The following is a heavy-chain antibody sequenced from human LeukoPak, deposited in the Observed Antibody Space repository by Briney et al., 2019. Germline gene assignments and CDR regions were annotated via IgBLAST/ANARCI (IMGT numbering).Heavy chain of an antibody. CDR2: IKQDGSEK. J-gene: IGHJ4*02. CDR3: AKAYEMATIQDYFDY. D-gene: IGHD5-24*01. Sequence: PGGSLRLSCAASGFTFSIYWMSWVRQAPGKGLEWVANIKQDGSEKYYVDSVKGRFTISRDNAKNSLYLQMNSLRAEDTALYYCAKAYEMATIQDYFDYWGQGTLVTVSS. V-gene: IGHV3-7*03. CDR1: GFTFSIYW.